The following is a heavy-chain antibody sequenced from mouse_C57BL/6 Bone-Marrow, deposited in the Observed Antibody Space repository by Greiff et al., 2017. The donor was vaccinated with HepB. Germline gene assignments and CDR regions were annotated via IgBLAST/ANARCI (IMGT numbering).Heavy chain of an antibody. CDR1: GYTFTSYW. CDR2: IDPSDSYT. J-gene: IGHJ3*01. D-gene: IGHD3-2*02. CDR3: ASLDSSGYVDIFFAY. V-gene: IGHV1-59*01. Sequence: VQLQESGAELVRPGTSVKLSCKASGYTFTSYWMHWVKQRPGQGLEWIGVIDPSDSYTNYNQKFKGKATLTVDTSSSTAYMQLSSLTSEDSAVYYCASLDSSGYVDIFFAYWGQGTLVTVSA.